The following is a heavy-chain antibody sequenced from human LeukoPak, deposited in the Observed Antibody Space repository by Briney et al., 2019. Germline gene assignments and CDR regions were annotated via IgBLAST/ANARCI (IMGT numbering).Heavy chain of an antibody. Sequence: GGSLRLSCAASGFTFSSYSMNWVRQAPGKGLEWVSSISSSSSYIYYADSVKGRFTISRDNAKNSLYLQMNSLRAEDTAVYYCAIHGYSSGWSPILHDYWGQGTLVTVPS. CDR1: GFTFSSYS. D-gene: IGHD6-19*01. J-gene: IGHJ4*02. CDR2: ISSSSSYI. V-gene: IGHV3-21*01. CDR3: AIHGYSSGWSPILHDY.